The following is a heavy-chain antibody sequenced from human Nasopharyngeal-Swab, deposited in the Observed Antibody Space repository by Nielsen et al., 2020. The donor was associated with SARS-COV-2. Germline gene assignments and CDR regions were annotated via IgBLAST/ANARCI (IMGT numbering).Heavy chain of an antibody. V-gene: IGHV3-33*01. CDR2: IWYDGSYK. CDR3: ARDRVGWLQLSPDAFDI. J-gene: IGHJ3*02. D-gene: IGHD5-24*01. Sequence: GESLEISCTVSGFTFSSYGMHWVRQAPGKGVEWVAVIWYDGSYKYYGDSVEGRFTISRDNSKNTLYLEMNNLRVEDTAVYYCARDRVGWLQLSPDAFDIWGQGTMVTVSS. CDR1: GFTFSSYG.